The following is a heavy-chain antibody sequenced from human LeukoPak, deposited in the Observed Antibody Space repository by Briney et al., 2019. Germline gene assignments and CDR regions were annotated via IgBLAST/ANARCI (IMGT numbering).Heavy chain of an antibody. J-gene: IGHJ4*02. V-gene: IGHV1-2*02. CDR1: GYTFTGYY. Sequence: GASVKVSCKASGYTFTGYYMHWVRQAPGQGLEWMGWIDPNSGGTNYARRFQGRVTMTRDTSISTAYMVLNRLRSDDTAVYYCAREYYYGSGNYYNRIDYWGQGTLVTVSS. CDR3: AREYYYGSGNYYNRIDY. CDR2: IDPNSGGT. D-gene: IGHD3-10*01.